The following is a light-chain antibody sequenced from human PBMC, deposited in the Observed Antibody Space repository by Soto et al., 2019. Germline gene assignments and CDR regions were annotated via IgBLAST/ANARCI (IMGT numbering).Light chain of an antibody. CDR3: QQYYSTPPT. V-gene: IGKV4-1*01. Sequence: DIVMTQSPDSLAVSLGERATINCKSSQSVLYSSNNKNYLAWYQQKPGQPPKLLICWASTRESGVHDRFSGSGSGTDFTLTISSLQAEDVAVYYCQQYYSTPPTFGQGTKVEIK. CDR2: WAS. J-gene: IGKJ1*01. CDR1: QSVLYSSNNKNY.